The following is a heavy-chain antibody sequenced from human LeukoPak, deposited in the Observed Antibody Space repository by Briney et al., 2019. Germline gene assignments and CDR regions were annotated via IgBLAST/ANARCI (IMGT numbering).Heavy chain of an antibody. D-gene: IGHD1-26*01. CDR3: ASNRLHSGSYSKMRYYFDY. CDR2: IIPIFGTA. J-gene: IGHJ4*02. CDR1: GGTFSSYA. Sequence: ASVKVSCKASGGTFSSYAISWVRQAPGQGLEWMGGIIPIFGTANYAQKFQGRVTITTDESTSTAYMELSSLRSEDTAVYYCASNRLHSGSYSKMRYYFDYWGQGTLVTVSS. V-gene: IGHV1-69*05.